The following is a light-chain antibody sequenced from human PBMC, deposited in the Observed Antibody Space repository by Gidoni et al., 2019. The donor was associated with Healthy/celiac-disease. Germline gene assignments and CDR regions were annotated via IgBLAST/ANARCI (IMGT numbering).Light chain of an antibody. J-gene: IGKJ1*01. Sequence: EIVLTQSPATLSLSPGERATLSCRASQSVSSYLAWYQQKPGQAPRLLIYDASNRATGIPARFSRSGSGTDFTLTISSLEPEDFAVYYCQQRSNWPPRTFGQGTKVEIK. V-gene: IGKV3-11*01. CDR1: QSVSSY. CDR3: QQRSNWPPRT. CDR2: DAS.